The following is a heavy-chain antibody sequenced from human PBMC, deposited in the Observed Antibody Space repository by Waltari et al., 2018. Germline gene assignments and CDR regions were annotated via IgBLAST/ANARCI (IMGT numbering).Heavy chain of an antibody. D-gene: IGHD6-19*01. CDR2: ISDDGSNK. V-gene: IGHV3-30-3*01. J-gene: IGHJ4*02. CDR3: ARDGPYSSGWLFDY. Sequence: QVQLVESGGGVVQPGRSLRLSCAASGFTFSRHAMHWVRQAPGKGLEWMAVISDDGSNKYYAESVKGRFTISRDNSKNTLYLQMNSLRAEDTAVYYCARDGPYSSGWLFDYWGQGTLVTVSS. CDR1: GFTFSRHA.